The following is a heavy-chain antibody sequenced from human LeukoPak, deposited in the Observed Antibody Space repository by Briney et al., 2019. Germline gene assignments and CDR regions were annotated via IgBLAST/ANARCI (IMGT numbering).Heavy chain of an antibody. J-gene: IGHJ4*02. CDR3: ARGHNRSSGRPDY. CDR1: GGSISSGGYY. Sequence: PSQTLSLTCTASGGSISSGGYYWSWIRQPPGKGLEWIGYIYHSGSTYYNPSLKSRVTISVDKSKNQFSLKLSSVTAADTAVYYCARGHNRSSGRPDYRGQGTLVTVSA. V-gene: IGHV4-30-2*01. CDR2: IYHSGST. D-gene: IGHD6-6*01.